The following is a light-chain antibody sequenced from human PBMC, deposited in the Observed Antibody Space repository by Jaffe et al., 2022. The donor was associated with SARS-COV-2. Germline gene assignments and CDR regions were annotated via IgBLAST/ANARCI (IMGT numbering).Light chain of an antibody. CDR2: DNS. V-gene: IGLV1-40*01. Sequence: QSVLTQPPAVSGAPGQRVIISCTGSSSNIGAPYYVHWYQQLPGMAPKLLIYDNSNRPSGVPDRFSGSKSGTSASLAITGLQAEDEADYFCQSFDSSLSGLVFGGGTKLTVL. CDR3: QSFDSSLSGLV. CDR1: SSNIGAPYY. J-gene: IGLJ2*01.